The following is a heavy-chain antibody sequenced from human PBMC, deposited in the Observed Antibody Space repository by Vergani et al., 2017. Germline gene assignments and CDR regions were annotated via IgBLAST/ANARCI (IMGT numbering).Heavy chain of an antibody. CDR3: ARHFNSGSFGGDWFDP. CDR2: IYYSGST. J-gene: IGHJ5*02. CDR1: GGSISSGGYY. D-gene: IGHD1-26*01. Sequence: QVQLQESGPGLVKPSQTLSLTCTVSGGSISSGGYYWSWIRQPPGKGLEWIGYIYYSGSTNYNPSLKSRVTISVDTSKNQFSLKLSSVTAADTAVYYCARHFNSGSFGGDWFDPWGQGTLVTVSS. V-gene: IGHV4-61*08.